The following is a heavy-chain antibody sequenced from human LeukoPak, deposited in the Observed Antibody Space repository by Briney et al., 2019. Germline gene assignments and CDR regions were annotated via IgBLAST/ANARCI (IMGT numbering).Heavy chain of an antibody. Sequence: ASVKFSCKASGVTFTSYPIIWVRQAPGQGLEWVGIINPSVGNTNYAQKFQGRVTMTRDTSTSTVYMELSSLRSEDTAVYYCARELSGGYFDYWGQGTLVTVSS. CDR1: GVTFTSYP. CDR3: ARELSGGYFDY. J-gene: IGHJ4*02. D-gene: IGHD7-27*01. V-gene: IGHV1-46*01. CDR2: INPSVGNT.